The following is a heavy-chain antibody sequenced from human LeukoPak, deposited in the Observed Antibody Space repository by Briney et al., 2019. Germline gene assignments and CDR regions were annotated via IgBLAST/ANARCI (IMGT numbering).Heavy chain of an antibody. CDR3: ARGRIAAPGNWFDY. Sequence: SETLSLTCAVYGGSFSGYYWSWIRQPPGKGLEWIGEINHSGSTNYNPSLKSRVTISVDTSKNQFSLKLSSVTAADTAVYYCARGRIAAPGNWFDYWGQGTLVTVSS. V-gene: IGHV4-34*01. J-gene: IGHJ5*01. CDR1: GGSFSGYY. D-gene: IGHD6-25*01. CDR2: INHSGST.